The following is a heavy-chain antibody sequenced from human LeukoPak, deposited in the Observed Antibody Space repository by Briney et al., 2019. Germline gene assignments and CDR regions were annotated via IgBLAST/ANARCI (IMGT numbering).Heavy chain of an antibody. CDR3: AKGYSSSRFDP. CDR1: GGSISSGSYY. V-gene: IGHV4-61*02. CDR2: IYTSGST. D-gene: IGHD6-13*01. Sequence: PSETLSLTCTVSGGSISSGSYYWSWIRQPAGKGLEWIGRIYTSGSTNYNPSLKSRVTISVDTSKNQFSLKLSSVTAADTAVYYCAKGYSSSRFDPWGQGTLVTVSS. J-gene: IGHJ5*02.